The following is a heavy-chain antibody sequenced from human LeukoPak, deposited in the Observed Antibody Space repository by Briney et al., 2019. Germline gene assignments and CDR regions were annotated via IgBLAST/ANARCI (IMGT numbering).Heavy chain of an antibody. CDR3: ARRAYSDRRLSYYDF. J-gene: IGHJ4*02. D-gene: IGHD4-17*01. V-gene: IGHV3-11*06. Sequence: GGSLTLTCAGCGFTFSHYRINWVRQAPGKGLEWVSYISGSSSYTNYVDSVKGRFTISRDNAKNSLYLQMNSLRAEDTAVYYCARRAYSDRRLSYYDFWGQGTLVTVSS. CDR1: GFTFSHYR. CDR2: ISGSSSYT.